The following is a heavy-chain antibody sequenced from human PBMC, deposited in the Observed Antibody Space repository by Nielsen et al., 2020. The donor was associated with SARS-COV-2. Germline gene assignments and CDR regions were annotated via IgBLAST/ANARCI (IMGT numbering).Heavy chain of an antibody. CDR3: VRDLANVGEYQLLYAFDI. CDR2: INAGNGNT. J-gene: IGHJ3*02. Sequence: WVRQAPGQRLEWMGWINAGNGNTKYSQKFRGRVTITSDRSVSTAYMELSSLRSEDMVVYSCVRDLANVGEYQLLYAFDIWGQGTMVTVSS. D-gene: IGHD2-2*01. V-gene: IGHV1-3*01.